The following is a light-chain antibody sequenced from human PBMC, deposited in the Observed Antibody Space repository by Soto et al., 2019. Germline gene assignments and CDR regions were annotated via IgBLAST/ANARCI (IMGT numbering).Light chain of an antibody. J-gene: IGLJ2*01. CDR1: NSNIGNNY. CDR3: GTWDSSLSGGV. Sequence: QSALTQPPSVSAAPGQKVTISCSGSNSNIGNNYVSWYQQLPRTAPKLLIYDNDKRPSGIPDRFSGSRSGTSATLGITGLQTGDEADYYCGTWDSSLSGGVFGGGTKVTVL. V-gene: IGLV1-51*01. CDR2: DND.